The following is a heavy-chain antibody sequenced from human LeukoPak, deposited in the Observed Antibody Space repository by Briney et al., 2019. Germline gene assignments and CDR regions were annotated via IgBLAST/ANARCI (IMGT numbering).Heavy chain of an antibody. Sequence: GGSLRLSCAASGFTFSSYWMSWVRQAPGKGLEWVSAISGSGGSTYYADSVKGRFTISRDNSKNTLYLQMNSLRAEDTAVYYCAKLGGEVRWLQLGYYFDYWGQGTLVTVSS. CDR3: AKLGGEVRWLQLGYYFDY. CDR1: GFTFSSYW. D-gene: IGHD5-24*01. CDR2: ISGSGGST. V-gene: IGHV3-23*01. J-gene: IGHJ4*02.